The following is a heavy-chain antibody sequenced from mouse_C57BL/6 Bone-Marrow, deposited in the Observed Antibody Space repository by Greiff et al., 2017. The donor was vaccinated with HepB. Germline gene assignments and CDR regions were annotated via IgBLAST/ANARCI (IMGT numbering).Heavy chain of an antibody. D-gene: IGHD1-1*01. CDR3: AIHFITTVVATGTGAY. CDR2: IHPSDSDT. V-gene: IGHV1-74*01. CDR1: GYTFTSYW. Sequence: QVQLQQPGAELVKPGASVKVSCKASGYTFTSYWMHWVKQRPGQGLEWIGRIHPSDSDTNYNQKFKGKATLTVDKSSSTAYMQLSSLTSEDSAVYYCAIHFITTVVATGTGAYWGQGILVTVSA. J-gene: IGHJ3*01.